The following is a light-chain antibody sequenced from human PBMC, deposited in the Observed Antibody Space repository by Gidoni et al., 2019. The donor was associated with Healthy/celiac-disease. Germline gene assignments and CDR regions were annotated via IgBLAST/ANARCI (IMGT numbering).Light chain of an antibody. CDR3: QVWDSSSDVV. V-gene: IGLV3-21*02. Sequence: SYVLTQPPSVSVAPGQTARITCGGNNIGSKSVHGYQQKPGQAPVLVVYDDSARPSGIPERFSGSNSGNTATLTISRVEAGDEADYYCQVWDSSSDVVFGGGTKLTVL. CDR1: NIGSKS. J-gene: IGLJ2*01. CDR2: DDS.